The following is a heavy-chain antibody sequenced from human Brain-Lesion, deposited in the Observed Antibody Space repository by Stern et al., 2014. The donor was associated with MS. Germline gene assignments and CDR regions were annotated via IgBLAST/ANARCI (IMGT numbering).Heavy chain of an antibody. V-gene: IGHV4-39*01. CDR3: ARHQLGYGYAYLRY. CDR2: VYYSGNT. J-gene: IGHJ4*02. Sequence: QVQLVQSGPGLVKPSDTLSLTCSVSGDSLSSSTFYWGWIRQPPGKGPEWIGSVYYSGNTYYHPSLKSRVTISVDTPKTQFSLRLPSVTAADTAVYYCARHQLGYGYAYLRYWGQGTLVTVSS. CDR1: GDSLSSSTFY. D-gene: IGHD5-18*01.